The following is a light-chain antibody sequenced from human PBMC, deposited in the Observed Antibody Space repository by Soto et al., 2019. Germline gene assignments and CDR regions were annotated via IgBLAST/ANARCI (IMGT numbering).Light chain of an antibody. CDR2: DAS. CDR1: QNINNY. Sequence: DIQMTQSPSSLSASVGDRVTITCQASQNINNYLNWYQQKPGRAPKLLIYDASNLEAGVPSRFRGSGSGTDFTSTISRLQPEDIATDYCQQYENLPTFGQGTRLEIK. J-gene: IGKJ5*01. V-gene: IGKV1-33*01. CDR3: QQYENLPT.